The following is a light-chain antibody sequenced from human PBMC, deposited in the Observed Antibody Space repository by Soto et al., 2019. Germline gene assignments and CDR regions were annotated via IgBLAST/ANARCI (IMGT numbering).Light chain of an antibody. CDR2: DVS. Sequence: QSALTQPASVSGSPGQSITISCTGTSSDVGAYNYVSWFQQHPGKAPKLMIYDVSSRPSAVSDRFSGSKSGNTASLTISGHQAEDEADYYCSSFTSSSTRVFGGGTKLTVL. V-gene: IGLV2-14*01. CDR1: SSDVGAYNY. CDR3: SSFTSSSTRV. J-gene: IGLJ2*01.